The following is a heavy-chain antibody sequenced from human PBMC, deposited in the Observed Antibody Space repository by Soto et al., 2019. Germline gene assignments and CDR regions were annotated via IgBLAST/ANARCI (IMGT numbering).Heavy chain of an antibody. D-gene: IGHD6-25*01. CDR1: GGSVTNSSYD. CDR3: VGQRPTVPTQAYCGY. Sequence: SETLSLTCPVSGGSVTNSSYDWGWIRHSTGKGLEWIGSAYYRERSYTKSSVKSRGTISVASAKNRFSLGLNSVTASALTVYLCVGQRPTVPTQAYCGYWGPGALGTVSS. V-gene: IGHV4-39*01. J-gene: IGHJ4*02. CDR2: AYYRERS.